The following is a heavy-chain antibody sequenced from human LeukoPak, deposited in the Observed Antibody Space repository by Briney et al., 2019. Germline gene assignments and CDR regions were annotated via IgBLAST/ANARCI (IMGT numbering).Heavy chain of an antibody. CDR3: ARASYTSGWRGALDI. Sequence: GGSLRLSCAASGITVTGNYMSWVRQAPGKGLEWVSDIYTDGSTFYADSVKGRFTISRHNSKNTLYLQMNSLRAEDTAIYYCARASYTSGWRGALDIWGQGTMVTVSS. V-gene: IGHV3-53*04. CDR1: GITVTGNY. J-gene: IGHJ3*02. D-gene: IGHD6-19*01. CDR2: IYTDGST.